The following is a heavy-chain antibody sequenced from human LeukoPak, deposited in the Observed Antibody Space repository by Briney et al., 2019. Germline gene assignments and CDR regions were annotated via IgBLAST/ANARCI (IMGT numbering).Heavy chain of an antibody. CDR3: AKPVTVSSPFDY. CDR1: GFTFSSYA. CDR2: INNNGGST. Sequence: GGSLRLSCAASGFTFSSYAMSWVRQAPGKGLEWVSTINNNGGSTSYADSVKGRFTISRDNSKNTPYLQMNSLRAEDTAVYYCAKPVTVSSPFDYWGQGTLVSVSS. D-gene: IGHD3-10*01. V-gene: IGHV3-23*01. J-gene: IGHJ4*02.